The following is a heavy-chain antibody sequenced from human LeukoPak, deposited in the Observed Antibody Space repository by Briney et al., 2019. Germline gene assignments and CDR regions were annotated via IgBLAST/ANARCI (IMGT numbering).Heavy chain of an antibody. CDR1: GYIFTTYA. D-gene: IGHD4-17*01. J-gene: IGHJ4*02. Sequence: ASVKVSCKASGYIFTTYAMQWERQAPGRRPEWMGWINTGNGNTKYSEKFQGRVTIARDTSASTVYLDLSSLRSEDTAVYYCARRYDDGDYAIHYWGQGTLVTVSS. CDR2: INTGNGNT. V-gene: IGHV1-3*04. CDR3: ARRYDDGDYAIHY.